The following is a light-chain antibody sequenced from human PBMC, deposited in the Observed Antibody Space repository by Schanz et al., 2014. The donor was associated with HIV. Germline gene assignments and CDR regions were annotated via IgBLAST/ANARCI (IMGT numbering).Light chain of an antibody. J-gene: IGKJ1*01. V-gene: IGKV1-27*01. CDR1: QGMSND. CDR2: AAS. Sequence: DIQLTQSPSSLSASVGDRVTITCRASQGMSNDLAWYQQKPGKVPKLLSYAASTLQSGVPSRFSGSGSGTEFTLTISSLQPDDFATYYCQQYNAYSWTFGQGTKVEI. CDR3: QQYNAYSWT.